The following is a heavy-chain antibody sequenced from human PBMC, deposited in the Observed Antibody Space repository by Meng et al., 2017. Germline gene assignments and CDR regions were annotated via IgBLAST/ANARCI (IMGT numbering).Heavy chain of an antibody. J-gene: IGHJ4*02. D-gene: IGHD6-6*01. CDR2: INHSGST. V-gene: IGHV4-34*01. CDR3: ARRGIAARPFYY. Sequence: QVLLQQGVGGLLKPSETLSLTCAVYGGSFSGYYWSWIRQPPGKGLEWIGEINHSGSTNYNPSLKSRVTISVDTSKNQFSLKLSSVTAADTAVYYCARRGIAARPFYYWGQGTLVTVSS. CDR1: GGSFSGYY.